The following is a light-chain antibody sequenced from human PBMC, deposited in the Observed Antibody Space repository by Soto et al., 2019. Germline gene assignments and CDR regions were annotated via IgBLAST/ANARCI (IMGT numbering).Light chain of an antibody. CDR3: QQSYSTPPT. J-gene: IGKJ2*01. V-gene: IGKV1-39*01. CDR2: AAS. CDR1: QSISSY. Sequence: DIQMTQSPSSLSASVGDRVTITCRASQSISSYLNWYQQKPGKAPKLLIYAASSLQSGVPSRFSGSGSDTDFTLTISSLQPEDFATSPCQQSYSTPPTFGQGTKLEIK.